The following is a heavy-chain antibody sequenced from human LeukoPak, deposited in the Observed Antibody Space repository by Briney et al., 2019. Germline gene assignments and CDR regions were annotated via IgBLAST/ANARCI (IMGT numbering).Heavy chain of an antibody. J-gene: IGHJ1*01. V-gene: IGHV5-51*01. CDR1: GYSFTSYW. CDR3: ASYYYDSSGYYYHGYFQH. CDR2: IYPGDSDT. D-gene: IGHD3-22*01. Sequence: GESLKISCKGSGYSFTSYWISWVRQMPGKGLEWMGIIYPGDSDTRYSPSFQGQVTISADKSISTAYLQWSSLKASDTAMYYCASYYYDSSGYYYHGYFQHWGQGTLVTVSS.